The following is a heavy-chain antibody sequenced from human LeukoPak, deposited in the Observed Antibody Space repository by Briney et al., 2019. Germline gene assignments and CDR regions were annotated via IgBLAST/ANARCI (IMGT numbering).Heavy chain of an antibody. CDR3: ARGGTNIDY. CDR2: ISSSSSYI. D-gene: IGHD2-2*01. CDR1: GFTFSSYS. Sequence: GGSLRLSCAASGFTFSSYSMNWVRQAPGKGLEWVSSISSSSSYIYYADSVKGRFTISRDNAKNSLYLQMNSQRAEDTAVYYCARGGTNIDYWGQGTLVTVSS. V-gene: IGHV3-21*01. J-gene: IGHJ4*02.